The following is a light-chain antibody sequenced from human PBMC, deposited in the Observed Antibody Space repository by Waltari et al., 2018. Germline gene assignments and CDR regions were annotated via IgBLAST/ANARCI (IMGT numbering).Light chain of an antibody. CDR1: SSDVGGYNY. CDR3: SLYTSSISWV. CDR2: EVS. V-gene: IGLV2-14*01. Sequence: QSALTQPASVSGSPGQSITISCTGTSSDVGGYNYVSWYQHHPGKAPKLMIYEVSNRPSGVSNRFSGSKSGNTASLTISGLQAEDEAHYYCSLYTSSISWVFGGGTKLTVL. J-gene: IGLJ3*02.